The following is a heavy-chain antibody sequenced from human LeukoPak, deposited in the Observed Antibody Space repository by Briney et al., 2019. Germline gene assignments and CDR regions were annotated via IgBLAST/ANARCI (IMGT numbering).Heavy chain of an antibody. CDR2: IRGKPYGGTT. Sequence: PGRSLRLSCTASGFTFGDYVMSWVRQAPGKGLEWVGFIRGKPYGGTTEYAASVKGRFIISRDDSKTIAYLQMNSLKSEDTAVYYCTTGSATGTGSGYWGQGTLVTVSS. D-gene: IGHD6-13*01. J-gene: IGHJ4*02. V-gene: IGHV3-49*04. CDR3: TTGSATGTGSGY. CDR1: GFTFGDYV.